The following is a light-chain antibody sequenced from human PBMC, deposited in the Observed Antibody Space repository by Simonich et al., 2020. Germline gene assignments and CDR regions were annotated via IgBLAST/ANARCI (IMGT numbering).Light chain of an antibody. CDR2: EGS. CDR3: CSYAGSSTVV. V-gene: IGLV2-23*01. J-gene: IGLJ2*01. CDR1: SSDVGSYNL. Sequence: QSALTQPASVSGSPGQSLTISCTGTSSDVGSYNLVSWYQQHPGKAPKLMIYEGSKRPSGVSKRFSGSKSGNTASLTISGLQAEDEADYYCCSYAGSSTVVFGGGTKLTAL.